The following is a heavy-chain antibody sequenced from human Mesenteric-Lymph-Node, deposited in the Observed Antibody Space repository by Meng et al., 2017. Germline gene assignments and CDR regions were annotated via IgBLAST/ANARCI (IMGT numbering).Heavy chain of an antibody. D-gene: IGHD2-15*01. Sequence: GSLRLSCTVSGGSISSYYWSWIRQPPGKGLEWIGYIYYSGSTNYNPSLKSRVTISVDTSKNQFSLKLSSVTADDTAVYYCARGSGSTSAGYGYWGQGTLVTVSS. CDR2: IYYSGST. CDR1: GGSISSYY. CDR3: ARGSGSTSAGYGY. J-gene: IGHJ4*02. V-gene: IGHV4-59*01.